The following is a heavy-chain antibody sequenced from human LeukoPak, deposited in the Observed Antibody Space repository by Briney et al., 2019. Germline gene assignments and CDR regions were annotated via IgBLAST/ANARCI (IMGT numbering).Heavy chain of an antibody. D-gene: IGHD2-2*01. Sequence: GASVKVSCKASGYTFTGYYMHWVRQAPGQGLESMGWINPNSGGTNYAQKFQGRVTMTRDTSISTAYMELSRLRSDDTAVYYCAGRRYCSSTSCYRDYYYMDVWGKGTTVTVSS. J-gene: IGHJ6*03. CDR1: GYTFTGYY. V-gene: IGHV1-2*02. CDR2: INPNSGGT. CDR3: AGRRYCSSTSCYRDYYYMDV.